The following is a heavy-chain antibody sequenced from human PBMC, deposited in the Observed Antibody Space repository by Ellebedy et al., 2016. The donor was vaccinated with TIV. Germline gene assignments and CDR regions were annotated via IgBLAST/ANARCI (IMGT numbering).Heavy chain of an antibody. Sequence: AASVKVSCKASGYTFTNYDVHWVRQASGQGLEWMGWVNPKTGDTDCAQKFRGRVTMTRDTPNKTAYLAVTSLKFEDTAVYYCTRGGTKGGYTWFDPWGQGTLVIVSS. D-gene: IGHD6-19*01. CDR2: VNPKTGDT. CDR1: GYTFTNYD. V-gene: IGHV1-8*01. CDR3: TRGGTKGGYTWFDP. J-gene: IGHJ5*02.